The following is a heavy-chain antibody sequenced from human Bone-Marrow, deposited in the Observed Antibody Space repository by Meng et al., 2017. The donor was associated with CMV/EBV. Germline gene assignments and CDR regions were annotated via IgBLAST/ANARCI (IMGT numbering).Heavy chain of an antibody. Sequence: ASVKVSCKASGYTFTSYGISWVRQAPGQGLEWMGWISAYNGNTNYAQKLQGRVTMTTDTSTSTAYMELRSLRSDDTAVYYCARASRLNRDPGQVLRFLEWLLDYWGQGTLVTVSS. CDR3: ARASRLNRDPGQVLRFLEWLLDY. V-gene: IGHV1-18*01. D-gene: IGHD3-3*01. CDR2: ISAYNGNT. CDR1: GYTFTSYG. J-gene: IGHJ4*02.